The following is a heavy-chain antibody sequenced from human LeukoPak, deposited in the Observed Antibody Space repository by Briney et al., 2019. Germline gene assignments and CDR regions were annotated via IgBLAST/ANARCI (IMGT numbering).Heavy chain of an antibody. CDR1: SGSISSYY. V-gene: IGHV4-59*01. CDR2: IYYSGST. Sequence: SETLSLTCTVSSGSISSYYWSWIRQPPGKGLEWIGYIYYSGSTNYNPSLKSRVTISVDTSKNQFSLKLSSVTAADTAVYYCARVGSQGFDYWGQGTLVTVSS. J-gene: IGHJ4*02. D-gene: IGHD1-26*01. CDR3: ARVGSQGFDY.